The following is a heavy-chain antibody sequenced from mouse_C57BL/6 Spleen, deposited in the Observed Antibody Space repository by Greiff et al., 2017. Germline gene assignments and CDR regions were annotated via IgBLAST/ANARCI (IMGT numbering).Heavy chain of an antibody. D-gene: IGHD2-4*01. J-gene: IGHJ4*01. V-gene: IGHV1-54*01. CDR3: ARRQFYDYDYAMDY. Sequence: VQLQQSGAELVRPGTSVKVSCKASGYAFTNYLIEWVKQRPGQGLEWIGVINPGSGGTNYNEKFKGKATLTADKSSSTAYMQLSSLTSEDSAVYFCARRQFYDYDYAMDYWGQGTSVTVSS. CDR1: GYAFTNYL. CDR2: INPGSGGT.